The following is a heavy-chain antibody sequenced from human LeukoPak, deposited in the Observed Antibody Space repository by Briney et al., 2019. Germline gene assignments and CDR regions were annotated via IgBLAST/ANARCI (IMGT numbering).Heavy chain of an antibody. CDR2: TYYRSKWYN. D-gene: IGHD2-21*02. Sequence: SQTLSLTCAISGDSVSSNSAAWNWIRQSPSRGLEWLGRTYYRSKWYNDYAVSVKSRITINPDTSKKQFSLQLNSVTPEDTAVYYCARGYCGGDCYSAWGSTNWFDPWGQGTLVTVSS. J-gene: IGHJ5*02. CDR3: ARGYCGGDCYSAWGSTNWFDP. CDR1: GDSVSSNSAA. V-gene: IGHV6-1*01.